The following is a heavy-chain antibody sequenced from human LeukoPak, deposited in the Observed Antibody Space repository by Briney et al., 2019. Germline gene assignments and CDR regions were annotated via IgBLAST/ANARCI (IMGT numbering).Heavy chain of an antibody. CDR1: GDSISSSSHS. J-gene: IGHJ5*02. CDR3: AQSLGSSNWIGNWFDP. Sequence: SETLSLTCSVSGDSISSSSHSWGWIRQPPGKGLEWTGSIFYTGRTYYNPSLKSRVTISVDTSKNQFSLKVSSVTAADTAVYYCAQSLGSSNWIGNWFDPWGQGTLVTVSS. D-gene: IGHD6-13*01. V-gene: IGHV4-39*01. CDR2: IFYTGRT.